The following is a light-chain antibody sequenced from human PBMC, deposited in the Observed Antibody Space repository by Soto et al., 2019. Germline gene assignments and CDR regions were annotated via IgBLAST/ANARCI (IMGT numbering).Light chain of an antibody. CDR1: SGHSNYA. J-gene: IGLJ2*01. Sequence: PVLTQSPSASASLGASVKLTCTLSSGHSNYAIAWHQQQPEKGPRYLMKLNSDGSHSKGDGIPARFSGSSSGAERYLTISSLQSEDEADYYCQTWVTGIQIFGGGTQLTVL. CDR3: QTWVTGIQI. V-gene: IGLV4-69*01. CDR2: LNSDGSH.